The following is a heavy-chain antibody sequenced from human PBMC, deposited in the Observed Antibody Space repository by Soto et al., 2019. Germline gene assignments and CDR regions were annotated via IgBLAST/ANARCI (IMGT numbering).Heavy chain of an antibody. CDR1: GFSFSADGVG. CDR3: AHAFGGTSWPNDAFDV. D-gene: IGHD2-2*01. CDR2: IYWDDDT. V-gene: IGHV2-5*02. Sequence: SGPTLVNPTQTLTLTCIFSGFSFSADGVGVGWIRQPPGKALEWLALIYWDDDTRYSPSLKSRLTITKDTSKNQVVLTMTNMDPVDTGTYYCAHAFGGTSWPNDAFDVWGQGTVVTVSS. J-gene: IGHJ3*01.